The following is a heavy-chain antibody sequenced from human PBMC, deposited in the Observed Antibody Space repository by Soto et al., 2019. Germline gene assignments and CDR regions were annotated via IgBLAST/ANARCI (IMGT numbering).Heavy chain of an antibody. V-gene: IGHV1-46*03. CDR2: INPSGGST. CDR1: GYTFTSYY. J-gene: IGHJ3*02. Sequence: ASVKVSCTASGYTFTSYYMHCVRQAPGQGLEWMGIINPSGGSTSYAQKFQGRVTLTRDTSTSTVYMELSSLRSEDTAVYYCASGYCTNGVCYTLDAFDIWGQGTMVTVSS. D-gene: IGHD2-8*01. CDR3: ASGYCTNGVCYTLDAFDI.